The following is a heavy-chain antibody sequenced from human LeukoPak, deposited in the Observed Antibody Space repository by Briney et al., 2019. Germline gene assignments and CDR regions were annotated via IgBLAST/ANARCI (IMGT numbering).Heavy chain of an antibody. Sequence: SETLSLTCTVSGGSISSYYWSWIRQPPGKGLEWIGYIYYSGSTNYNPSLKSRVTISVDTSKNQFSLKLSSVTAADTAVYYCARDSTFTCCSSTSCYGYGMDVWGKGTTVTVSS. D-gene: IGHD2-2*01. CDR2: IYYSGST. V-gene: IGHV4-59*01. J-gene: IGHJ6*04. CDR1: GGSISSYY. CDR3: ARDSTFTCCSSTSCYGYGMDV.